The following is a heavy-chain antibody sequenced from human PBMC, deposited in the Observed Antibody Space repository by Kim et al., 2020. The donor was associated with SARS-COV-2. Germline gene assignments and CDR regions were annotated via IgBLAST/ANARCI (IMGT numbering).Heavy chain of an antibody. D-gene: IGHD3-22*01. CDR3: ARVSVVITGGDY. V-gene: IGHV3-48*02. J-gene: IGHJ4*02. Sequence: IYVADSVKGRCTISRDNAKNSLYLQMNSLRDEDTAVYYCARVSVVITGGDYWGQGTLVTVSS. CDR2: I.